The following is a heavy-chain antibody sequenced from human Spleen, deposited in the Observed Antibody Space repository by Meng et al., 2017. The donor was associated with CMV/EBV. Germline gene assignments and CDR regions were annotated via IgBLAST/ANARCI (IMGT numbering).Heavy chain of an antibody. Sequence: ASVKVSCKASGYTFTSYDINWVRQATGQGLEWMGWMNPNSGNTGYAQKFQGRVTMTRNTSISTAYMELSSLRSEDTAVYYCARGLGGSVVVPAAIDYYYYYALDVWGQGTTVTVSS. V-gene: IGHV1-8*01. CDR3: ARGLGGSVVVPAAIDYYYYYALDV. CDR1: GYTFTSYD. J-gene: IGHJ6*02. CDR2: MNPNSGNT. D-gene: IGHD2-2*02.